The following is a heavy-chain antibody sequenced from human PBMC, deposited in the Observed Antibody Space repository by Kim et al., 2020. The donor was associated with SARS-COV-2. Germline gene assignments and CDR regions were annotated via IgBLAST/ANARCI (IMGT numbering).Heavy chain of an antibody. CDR1: GGSFSGYY. V-gene: IGHV4-34*01. CDR3: ARGRIAARAWFDP. D-gene: IGHD6-6*01. CDR2: INHSGST. Sequence: SETLSLTCAVYGGSFSGYYWSWIRQPPGKGLEWIGEINHSGSTNYNPSLKSRVTISVDTSKNQFSLKLSSVTAADTAVYYCARGRIAARAWFDPWGQGTL. J-gene: IGHJ5*02.